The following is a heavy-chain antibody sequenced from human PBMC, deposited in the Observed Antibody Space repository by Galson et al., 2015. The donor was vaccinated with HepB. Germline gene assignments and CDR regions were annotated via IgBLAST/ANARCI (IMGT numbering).Heavy chain of an antibody. CDR1: GYTFTGYY. Sequence: SVKVSCKASGYTFTGYYMHWVRQAPGQGLEWMGWINPNSGGTNYAQKFQGWVTMTRDTSISTAYMELSRLRSDDTAVYYCARDHCSGGSCYYDYWGQGTLVTVSS. J-gene: IGHJ4*02. CDR2: INPNSGGT. V-gene: IGHV1-2*04. D-gene: IGHD2-15*01. CDR3: ARDHCSGGSCYYDY.